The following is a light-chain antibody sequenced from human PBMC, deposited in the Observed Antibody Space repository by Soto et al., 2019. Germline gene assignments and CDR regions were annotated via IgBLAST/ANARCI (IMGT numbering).Light chain of an antibody. J-gene: IGKJ2*01. CDR1: QGIRND. V-gene: IGKV1-17*01. CDR3: LQPNNYPRP. Sequence: DVQMTHSTSSLSASVGDRVTITCRASQGIRNDLSWYQQKPGEAPKRLVYVASSLDGGVPARFSGSGSGTEFTLTISSLQPEDFAPYYCLQPNNYPRPFGQGTKV. CDR2: VAS.